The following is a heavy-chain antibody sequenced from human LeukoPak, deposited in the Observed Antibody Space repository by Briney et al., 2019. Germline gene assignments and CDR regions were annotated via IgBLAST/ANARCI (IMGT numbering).Heavy chain of an antibody. CDR3: ARDLGTSWSVWFGP. J-gene: IGHJ5*02. CDR1: GGSISTYY. Sequence: KPSETLSLTCTVSGGSISTYYWSWIRQPAGKGLEWIGRIYTSVNPNYNPSLKSRVTMSVDTSKNQFSLKLTSVTAADTAVYYCARDLGTSWSVWFGPWGQGTLVTVSS. D-gene: IGHD6-13*01. CDR2: IYTSVNP. V-gene: IGHV4-4*07.